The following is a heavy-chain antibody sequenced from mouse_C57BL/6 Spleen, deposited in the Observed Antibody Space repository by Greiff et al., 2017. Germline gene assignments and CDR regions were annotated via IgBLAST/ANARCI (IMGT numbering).Heavy chain of an antibody. CDR2: FYPGSGSI. CDR3: ARHEEGGYGYDESYYAMDY. V-gene: IGHV1-62-2*01. Sequence: QVQLQQSGAELVKPGASVKLSCKASGYTFTEYTIHWVKQRSGQGLEWIGWFYPGSGSIKYNEKFKDKATLTADKYSSTVYMELSRLTAEDSAVYFCARHEEGGYGYDESYYAMDYWGQGTSVTVSS. J-gene: IGHJ4*01. D-gene: IGHD2-2*01. CDR1: GYTFTEYT.